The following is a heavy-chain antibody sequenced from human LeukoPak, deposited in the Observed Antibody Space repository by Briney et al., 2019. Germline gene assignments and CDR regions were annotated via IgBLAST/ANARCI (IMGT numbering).Heavy chain of an antibody. CDR2: ISGSGGST. J-gene: IGHJ4*02. D-gene: IGHD3-22*01. Sequence: GGSLRLSCAASRFTFSSYSMNWVRQAPGKGLEWVSAISGSGGSTYYADSVKGRFTISRDNSKNTLYLQMNSLRAEDTAVYYCAKVGTTYYYDSSGSLDYWGQGTLVTVSS. V-gene: IGHV3-23*01. CDR1: RFTFSSYS. CDR3: AKVGTTYYYDSSGSLDY.